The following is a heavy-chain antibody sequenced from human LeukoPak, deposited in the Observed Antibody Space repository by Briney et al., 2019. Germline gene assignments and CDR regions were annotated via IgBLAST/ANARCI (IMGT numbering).Heavy chain of an antibody. J-gene: IGHJ4*02. CDR3: AREMRYCSSTSCPVAFDY. V-gene: IGHV1-24*01. CDR2: FDPEDGET. CDR1: GYTLTELS. D-gene: IGHD2-2*01. Sequence: GASVKVSCKVSGYTLTELSMHWVRQAPGKGLEWMGGFDPEDGETIYAQKFQGRVTITADESTSTAYMELSSLRSEDTAVYYCAREMRYCSSTSCPVAFDYWGQGTLVTVSS.